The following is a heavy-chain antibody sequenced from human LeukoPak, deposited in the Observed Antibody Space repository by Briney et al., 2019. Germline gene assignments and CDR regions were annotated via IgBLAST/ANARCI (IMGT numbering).Heavy chain of an antibody. D-gene: IGHD6-19*01. V-gene: IGHV3-30*18. CDR2: ISYTGGNK. CDR1: GFTFSTYG. Sequence: QPGRSQRLSCAASGFTFSTYGMDWVRQAPGKGLEWVALISYTGGNKYYADSVKGRFTISRDNSNNKLYLQVNSLRAEDTAVYYCGKDAHSSGWRGGVDSWGQGTLVTVS. CDR3: GKDAHSSGWRGGVDS. J-gene: IGHJ4*02.